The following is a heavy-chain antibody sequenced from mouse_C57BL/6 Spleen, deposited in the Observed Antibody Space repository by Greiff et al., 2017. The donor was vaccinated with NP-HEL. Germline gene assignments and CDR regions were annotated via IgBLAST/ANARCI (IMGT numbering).Heavy chain of an antibody. D-gene: IGHD3-2*02. CDR1: GYTFTSYW. V-gene: IGHV1-7*01. CDR3: ARSQTAQSYAMDY. CDR2: INPSSGYT. Sequence: VHLVESGAELAKPGASVKLSCKASGYTFTSYWMHWVKQRPGQGLEWIGYINPSSGYTKYNQKFKDKATLTADKSSSTAYMQLSSLTYEDSAVYYCARSQTAQSYAMDYWGQGTSVTVSS. J-gene: IGHJ4*01.